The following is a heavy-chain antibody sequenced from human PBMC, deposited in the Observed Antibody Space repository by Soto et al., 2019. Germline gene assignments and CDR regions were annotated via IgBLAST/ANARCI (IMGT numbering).Heavy chain of an antibody. CDR2: IIPIFGTA. CDR1: GGTFSSYA. D-gene: IGHD2-2*02. J-gene: IGHJ6*02. V-gene: IGHV1-69*06. Sequence: SVKVSCKASGGTFSSYAISWVRQAPGQGLEWMGGIIPIFGTANYAQKFQGRVTITADKSTSTAYMELSSLRSEDTAVYYCAREYCSSTSCYKYYYGMDVWGQGTTVTVSS. CDR3: AREYCSSTSCYKYYYGMDV.